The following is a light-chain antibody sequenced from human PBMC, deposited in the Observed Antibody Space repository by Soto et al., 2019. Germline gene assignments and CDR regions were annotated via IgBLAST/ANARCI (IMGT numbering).Light chain of an antibody. Sequence: IVLTHCPGARAASPGGGGTLSCRASERVSRPLGFYQQKPGQAARLLIYGASTRATGIPGRFSGSGSGTDFTVTISRLEPEDFAVHFRQQEGSSSLTGGRGTKGDIK. V-gene: IGKV3-20*01. CDR3: QQEGSSSLT. CDR2: GAS. J-gene: IGKJ4*01. CDR1: ERVSRP.